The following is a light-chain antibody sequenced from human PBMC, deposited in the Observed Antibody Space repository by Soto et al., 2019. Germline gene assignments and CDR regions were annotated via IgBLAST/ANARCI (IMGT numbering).Light chain of an antibody. CDR2: EVS. J-gene: IGLJ1*01. CDR3: SSYTSSSILYV. V-gene: IGLV2-14*01. CDR1: SSDVVGYNY. Sequence: QSVLNQPASVSGAPGQSITISCTGTSSDVVGYNYVSWYQQHPGKAPKLMIYEVSNRPSGVSNRFSGSKSGNTASLTITGLQAEDEADYYCSSYTSSSILYVFGTGTKVTVL.